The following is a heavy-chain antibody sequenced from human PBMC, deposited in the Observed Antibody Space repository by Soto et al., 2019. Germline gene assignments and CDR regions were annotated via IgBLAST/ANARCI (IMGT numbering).Heavy chain of an antibody. Sequence: PXVWLRLSRDASVFTLSSYWMHWVRQAPGKGLVWVSRINSDGSSTSYADSVKGRFTISRDNAKNTLYLQMNSLRAEDTAVYYCARGGIAAAGRFGMAVWGKGTTVTVSS. CDR3: ARGGIAAAGRFGMAV. J-gene: IGHJ6*04. CDR1: VFTLSSYW. D-gene: IGHD6-13*01. V-gene: IGHV3-74*01. CDR2: INSDGSST.